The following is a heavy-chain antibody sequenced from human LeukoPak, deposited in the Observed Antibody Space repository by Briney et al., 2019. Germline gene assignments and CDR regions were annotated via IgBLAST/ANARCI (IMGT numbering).Heavy chain of an antibody. CDR2: ISYDGSNK. D-gene: IGHD1-20*01. J-gene: IGHJ4*02. CDR3: AKTEYNWATLHELYYFDY. CDR1: GSTFSSYA. Sequence: PGGSLRLSCAASGSTFSSYAMHWVHQAPGKGLEWVAVISYDGSNKYYADSVKGRFTISRDNSKNTLYLQMNSLRAEDTAVYYCAKTEYNWATLHELYYFDYWGQGTLVTVSS. V-gene: IGHV3-30-3*02.